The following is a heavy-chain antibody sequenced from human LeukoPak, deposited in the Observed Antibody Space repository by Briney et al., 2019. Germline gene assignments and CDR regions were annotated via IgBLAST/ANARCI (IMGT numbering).Heavy chain of an antibody. J-gene: IGHJ6*02. CDR3: ARAPGYGGMDV. D-gene: IGHD1-1*01. Sequence: SETLSLTCAVYGGSFSGYYWSWIRQPPGKGLEWIGEINHSGSTNYNPSLKSRVTISVDTSKNQSSLKLSSVTAADTAVYYCARAPGYGGMDVWGQGTTVTVSS. CDR2: INHSGST. V-gene: IGHV4-34*01. CDR1: GGSFSGYY.